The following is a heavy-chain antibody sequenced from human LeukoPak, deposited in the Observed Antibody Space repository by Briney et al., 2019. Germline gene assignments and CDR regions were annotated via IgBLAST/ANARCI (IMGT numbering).Heavy chain of an antibody. V-gene: IGHV3-53*01. CDR1: GFTVSGNY. Sequence: GGSLRLSCAASGFTVSGNYMSWVRQAPGKGLEWVSVIYSGGGTYYADSVKGRFTISRDNSKNTVSLQMNSLRAEDTAVYYCARDLGHSYGYFGYWGQGTLVTVSS. J-gene: IGHJ4*02. CDR3: ARDLGHSYGYFGY. D-gene: IGHD5-18*01. CDR2: IYSGGGT.